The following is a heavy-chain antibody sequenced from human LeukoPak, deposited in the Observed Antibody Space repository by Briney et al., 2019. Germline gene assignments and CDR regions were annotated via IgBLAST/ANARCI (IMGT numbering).Heavy chain of an antibody. CDR3: ASMRGYFEY. J-gene: IGHJ4*02. CDR1: GFSFSNFG. CDR2: ITGTSDRT. Sequence: GGSLRLSCAASGFSFSNFGMAWVRQAPGKGLEWVSAITGTSDRTYYADSVKGRFTISRDNTKNTLYLQMNSLRAEDTAVYYCASMRGYFEYWVQGTLVSVSS. V-gene: IGHV3-23*01.